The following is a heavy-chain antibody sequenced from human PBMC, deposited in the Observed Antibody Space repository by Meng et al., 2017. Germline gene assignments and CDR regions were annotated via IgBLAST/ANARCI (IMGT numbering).Heavy chain of an antibody. Sequence: SETLSLTCTVSGGSVSSGSYYWSWIRQPPGKGLEWIGYIYYSGSTNYNPSLKSRVTISVDTSKNQCSLKLSSVTAADTAVYYCARGGYYDSSGYYLWGQGTLVTVSS. CDR2: IYYSGST. CDR3: ARGGYYDSSGYYL. J-gene: IGHJ4*02. CDR1: GGSVSSGSYY. V-gene: IGHV4-61*01. D-gene: IGHD3-22*01.